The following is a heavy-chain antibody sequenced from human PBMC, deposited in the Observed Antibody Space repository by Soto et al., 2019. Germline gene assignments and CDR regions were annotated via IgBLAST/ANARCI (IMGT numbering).Heavy chain of an antibody. V-gene: IGHV3-49*03. J-gene: IGHJ6*02. Sequence: GGSLRLSCTASGFTFGGYAMSWFRQAPGKGLEWVGFIRSKAYGGTTEYAASVKGRFTISRDDSKSIAYLQMNSLKTEDTAVYYCASDFRDYYYYGMDVWGQGTTVTVSS. CDR2: IRSKAYGGTT. CDR3: ASDFRDYYYYGMDV. D-gene: IGHD3-3*01. CDR1: GFTFGGYA.